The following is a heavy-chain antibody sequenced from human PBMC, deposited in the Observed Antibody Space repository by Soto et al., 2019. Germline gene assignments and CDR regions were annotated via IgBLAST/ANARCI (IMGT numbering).Heavy chain of an antibody. Sequence: ASVKVSCKASGYTFTSYYMHWVRPAPGQGLEWMGILNPSGGSTSYAQKFQGRVAMTRDTSTSTVYMELSSLRSEDTAVYYCARECVTTYNYYYYYGMGVGGQGTTVTVSS. V-gene: IGHV1-46*01. D-gene: IGHD4-4*01. CDR3: ARECVTTYNYYYYYGMGV. CDR2: LNPSGGST. J-gene: IGHJ6*02. CDR1: GYTFTSYY.